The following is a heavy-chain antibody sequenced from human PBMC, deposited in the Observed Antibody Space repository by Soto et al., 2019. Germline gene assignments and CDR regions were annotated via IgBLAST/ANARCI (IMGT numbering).Heavy chain of an antibody. V-gene: IGHV3-48*03. CDR1: GFTFGSYE. Sequence: EVQLVESGGGLVQPGGSLRLSCAASGFTFGSYEMNWVRQAPGKGLEWVSYISSSAGTTYCADSVKGRFTISRDNAKKSLYLQMNSLRAEDTAVYYCARSPDGSYFDYWGQRTLVTVSS. CDR2: ISSSAGTT. CDR3: ARSPDGSYFDY. J-gene: IGHJ4*02.